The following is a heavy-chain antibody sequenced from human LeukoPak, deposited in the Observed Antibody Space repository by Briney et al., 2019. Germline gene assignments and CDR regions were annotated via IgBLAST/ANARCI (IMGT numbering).Heavy chain of an antibody. Sequence: GGPLRLSCAASGFTFSSYSMNWVRQAPGKGLEWVSSISSSNSYIYYADSVKGRFTISRDNAKNSLYLQMNSLRAEDTALYYCAREGARDSSGYYGDAFDIWGQGTMVTVSS. J-gene: IGHJ3*02. V-gene: IGHV3-21*01. CDR3: AREGARDSSGYYGDAFDI. CDR1: GFTFSSYS. D-gene: IGHD3-22*01. CDR2: ISSSNSYI.